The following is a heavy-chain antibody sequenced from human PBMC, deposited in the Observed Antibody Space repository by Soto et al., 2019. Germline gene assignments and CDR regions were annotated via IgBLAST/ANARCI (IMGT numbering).Heavy chain of an antibody. Sequence: GGSLRLSCAASGFTFSDHWMAWVRQAPGKGLEWVGLIRKKADSYTTEYAASVKGRFTISRDDSETSVYLQMNSLKTEDTAVYYCGDIGGSFDYWGQGTLVTVSS. CDR2: IRKKADSYTT. D-gene: IGHD5-12*01. CDR1: GFTFSDHW. J-gene: IGHJ4*02. CDR3: GDIGGSFDY. V-gene: IGHV3-72*01.